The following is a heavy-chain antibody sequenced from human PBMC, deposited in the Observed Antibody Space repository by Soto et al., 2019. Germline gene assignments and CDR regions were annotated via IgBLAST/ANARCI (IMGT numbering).Heavy chain of an antibody. CDR1: GFTFSSYS. CDR3: ARGRTLMDY. CDR2: ISSGSGTI. D-gene: IGHD3-16*01. V-gene: IGHV3-48*01. J-gene: IGHJ4*02. Sequence: EVQLVESGGGLVQPGGSLRLSCAASGFTFSSYSMNWVRQAPGMGLEWLSYISSGSGTIYYADSVKGRFTISRDNAKNSLFLQMNSLRSEDTALYYCARGRTLMDYWGQGTLVTVSS.